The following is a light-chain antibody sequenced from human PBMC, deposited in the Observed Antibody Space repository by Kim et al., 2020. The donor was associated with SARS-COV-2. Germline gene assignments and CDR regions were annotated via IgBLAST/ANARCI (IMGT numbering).Light chain of an antibody. CDR1: NIGSKS. Sequence: APGRTSRITCGGNNIGSKSWHYCQQKPGQAPVLVISYDSDRPSEIPERFSGSNSGNTACMAIIRVEAGDEADYCCQVWDSSREHPVFGGGTQVTVL. CDR2: YDS. V-gene: IGLV3-21*04. CDR3: QVWDSSREHPV. J-gene: IGLJ3*02.